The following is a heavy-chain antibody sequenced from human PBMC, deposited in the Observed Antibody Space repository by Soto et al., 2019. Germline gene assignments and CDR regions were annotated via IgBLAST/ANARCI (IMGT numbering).Heavy chain of an antibody. Sequence: EVQLVESGGGLVQPGGSLRLSCAASGFTFSSYWMHWVRQAPGKGLVWVSRINSDGSSTSYADSVTGRFTISRDNAKNTMNLQMNSLRAEDTAVYYCATAVPFDYWGPGTLVTVAS. V-gene: IGHV3-74*01. CDR2: INSDGSST. D-gene: IGHD2-2*01. J-gene: IGHJ4*02. CDR1: GFTFSSYW. CDR3: ATAVPFDY.